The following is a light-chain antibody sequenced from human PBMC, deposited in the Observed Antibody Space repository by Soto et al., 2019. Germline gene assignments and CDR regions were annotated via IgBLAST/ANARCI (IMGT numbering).Light chain of an antibody. V-gene: IGKV1-9*01. CDR2: AAS. CDR1: PAISNY. CDR3: QQLISYPLN. Sequence: QKTQAPSPLAASVGGRGTLTCRASPAISNYLAWYQQKPGKAPKVLISAASTLQSGVPSRFSGSGSATEFTLTISSLQPEDSATYYCQQLISYPLNFGGGTKVDIK. J-gene: IGKJ4*01.